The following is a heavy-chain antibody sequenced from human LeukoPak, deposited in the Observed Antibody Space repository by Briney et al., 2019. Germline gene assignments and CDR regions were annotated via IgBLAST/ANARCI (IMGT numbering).Heavy chain of an antibody. V-gene: IGHV3-30-3*01. CDR1: GFTFSSYW. Sequence: GGSLRLSCAASGFTFSSYWMHWVRQAPGKGLEWVAVISYDGSNKYYADSVKGRFTISRDNSKNTLYLQMNSLRAEDTAVYYCARDSTRYYYDSSGYYHYWGQGTLVTVSS. CDR3: ARDSTRYYYDSSGYYHY. J-gene: IGHJ4*02. D-gene: IGHD3-22*01. CDR2: ISYDGSNK.